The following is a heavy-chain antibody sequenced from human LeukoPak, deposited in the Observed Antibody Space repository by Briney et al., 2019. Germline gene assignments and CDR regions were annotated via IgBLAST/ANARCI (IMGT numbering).Heavy chain of an antibody. D-gene: IGHD3-10*01. CDR1: GFTFSSYA. V-gene: IGHV3-23*03. Sequence: GGSLRLSCAASGFTFSSYAMSWIRQAPGKGLEWVSLIKTDSSGTYYADSVRGRFIVSRDNPNNMLYLQMNRLTADDTAIYYCANRGRTDVGSYYFDSWGQGTLVTVSS. CDR2: IKTDSSGT. J-gene: IGHJ4*02. CDR3: ANRGRTDVGSYYFDS.